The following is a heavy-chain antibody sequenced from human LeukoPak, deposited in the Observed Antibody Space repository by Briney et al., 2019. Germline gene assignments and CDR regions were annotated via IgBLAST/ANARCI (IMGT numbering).Heavy chain of an antibody. D-gene: IGHD3-3*01. Sequence: PSETLSLTCAVYGGSFSGYYWSWIRQPPGKGLEWIGEINHSGSTNYNPSLKSRVTISVDTSKNQFSLKLNSVTAADTAVYYCAGGIPVYGVIMIYYSYYMDVWGKGTTVTVSS. CDR3: AGGIPVYGVIMIYYSYYMDV. CDR1: GGSFSGYY. J-gene: IGHJ6*03. CDR2: INHSGST. V-gene: IGHV4-34*01.